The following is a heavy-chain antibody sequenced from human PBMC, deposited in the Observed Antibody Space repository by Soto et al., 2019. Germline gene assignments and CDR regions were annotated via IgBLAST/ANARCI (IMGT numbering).Heavy chain of an antibody. CDR2: IASDGKDK. Sequence: QVQLVESGGGVVQPGRSLKLSCAASGFTFSNYAIHWVRQAPGKGLEWVEVIASDGKDKRYADSVKGRFTISRDNSKNTVYLQMNSLRTEDTAVYYCAKDGAIAAADYFFDYWGQGSLVTVSS. V-gene: IGHV3-30*18. CDR1: GFTFSNYA. CDR3: AKDGAIAAADYFFDY. D-gene: IGHD6-13*01. J-gene: IGHJ4*02.